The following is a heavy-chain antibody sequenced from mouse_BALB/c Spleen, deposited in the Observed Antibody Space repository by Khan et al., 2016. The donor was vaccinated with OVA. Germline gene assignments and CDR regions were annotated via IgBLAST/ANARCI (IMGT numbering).Heavy chain of an antibody. CDR1: GYSFTDYN. J-gene: IGHJ4*01. Sequence: EVKLLESGPDLVKPSPSLSISCNVSGYSFTDYNMHWVNQSHGKSLEWIGYIYPYSGGTGYNQKFKSQATFTVDNSSHTVFMELRRLTSEDSAIYYCARGLYYVYYYAMDDCGQEGTITVSS. CDR3: ARGLYYVYYYAMDD. V-gene: IGHV1S29*02. D-gene: IGHD1-1*01. CDR2: IYPYSGGT.